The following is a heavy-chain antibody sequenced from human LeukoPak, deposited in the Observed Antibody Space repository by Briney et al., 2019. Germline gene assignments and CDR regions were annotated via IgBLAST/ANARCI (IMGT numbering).Heavy chain of an antibody. V-gene: IGHV4-39*01. CDR3: ASIATRRGYYFDY. CDR2: IYYSGST. Sequence: SETLSLTCTVSGGSISSSSYYWGWIRQPPGKGLEWIGSIYYSGSTYYNPSLKSRLTISVDTSKNKFSLKLSSVTAADTAVYYCASIATRRGYYFDYWGQGTLVTVSS. CDR1: GGSISSSSYY. D-gene: IGHD6-6*01. J-gene: IGHJ4*02.